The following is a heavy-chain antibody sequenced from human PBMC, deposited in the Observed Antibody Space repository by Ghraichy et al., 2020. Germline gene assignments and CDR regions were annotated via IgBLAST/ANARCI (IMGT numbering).Heavy chain of an antibody. CDR1: GFTFDDYN. J-gene: IGHJ6*02. CDR3: ARGSTVVRYYYYDGMDV. Sequence: LSLTCVGSGFTFDDYNMNWVRQSPGKGLEWVAYISSSSRTRFYADSVKGRFTVSRDNAQNSLYLQMNNLRDEDTAVYYCARGSTVVRYYYYDGMDVWGQGTTVTVSS. D-gene: IGHD4-23*01. V-gene: IGHV3-48*02. CDR2: ISSSSRTR.